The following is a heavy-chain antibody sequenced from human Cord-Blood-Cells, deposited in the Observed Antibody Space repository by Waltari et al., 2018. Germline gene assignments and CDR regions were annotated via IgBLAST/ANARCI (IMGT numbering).Heavy chain of an antibody. D-gene: IGHD3-10*01. Sequence: QVQLVQSGAEVKKPGASVKVSCKASGYTFTGYYMHWVRQAPGQGLEWMGWINPNSGGTNYAQKFPGWVTMTRDTSISTAYMELGRLRSDDTAVYYCARGDGSGSPYYYGMDVWGQGTTVTVSS. CDR2: INPNSGGT. J-gene: IGHJ6*02. CDR1: GYTFTGYY. V-gene: IGHV1-2*04. CDR3: ARGDGSGSPYYYGMDV.